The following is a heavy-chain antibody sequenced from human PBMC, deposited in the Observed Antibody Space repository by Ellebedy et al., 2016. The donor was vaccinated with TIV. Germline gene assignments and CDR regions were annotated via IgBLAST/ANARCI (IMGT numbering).Heavy chain of an antibody. J-gene: IGHJ3*02. CDR3: AKEHRVLGFDDDAFDI. CDR1: GFTFSSYG. CDR2: ISYDGSNK. Sequence: GESLKISXAASGFTFSSYGMHWVRQAPGKGLEWVAVISYDGSNKYYADSVKGRFTISRDNSKNTLYLQMNSLRAEDTAVYYCAKEHRVLGFDDDAFDIWGQGTMVTVSS. D-gene: IGHD3-9*01. V-gene: IGHV3-30*18.